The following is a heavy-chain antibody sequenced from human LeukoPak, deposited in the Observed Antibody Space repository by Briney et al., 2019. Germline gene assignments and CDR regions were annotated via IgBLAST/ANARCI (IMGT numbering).Heavy chain of an antibody. CDR1: GYTFTSYA. V-gene: IGHV1-3*01. Sequence: ASVKVSCKASGYTFTSYAMHWVRQAPGQRLEWMGWINAGNGNTKYSQKFQGRVTTTRDTSASTAYMELSSLRSEDTAVYYCAREGYYDSSGYYYYEYFDYWGQGTLVTVSS. D-gene: IGHD3-22*01. CDR3: AREGYYDSSGYYYYEYFDY. CDR2: INAGNGNT. J-gene: IGHJ4*02.